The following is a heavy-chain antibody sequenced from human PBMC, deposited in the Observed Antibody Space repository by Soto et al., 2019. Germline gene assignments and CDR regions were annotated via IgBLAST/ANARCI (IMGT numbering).Heavy chain of an antibody. CDR2: IFYSGST. CDR1: SGSISSTIYS. J-gene: IGHJ4*02. V-gene: IGHV4-39*01. CDR3: ARHLGGSGSYRTRPFDC. Sequence: SETLSLTCTVSSGSISSTIYSWDWIRQPPGKWLEWIGSIFYSGSTYYNPSLKSRVTISVDTSKNQFSLKLTSVTAADTAVYYCARHLGGSGSYRTRPFDCWDQGTLVTVSS. D-gene: IGHD3-10*01.